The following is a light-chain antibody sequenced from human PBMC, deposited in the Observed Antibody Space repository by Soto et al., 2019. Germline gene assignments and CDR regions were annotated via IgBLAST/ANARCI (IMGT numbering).Light chain of an antibody. CDR2: DIS. CDR3: QQYDSCPLT. V-gene: IGKV3D-15*01. CDR1: QSVRSN. Sequence: EIVMTQSPATLYVSPGERATLSCRASQSVRSNLAWYLQKPGQAPRLLIYDISNRASVIPARFSGSGSGTEFTLTISSMQSGASAVYYCQQYDSCPLTFGGGTKVDIK. J-gene: IGKJ4*01.